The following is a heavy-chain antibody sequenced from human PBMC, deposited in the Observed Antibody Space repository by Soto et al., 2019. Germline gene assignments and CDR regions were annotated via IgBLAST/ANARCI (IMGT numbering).Heavy chain of an antibody. CDR1: GFTFSSYG. Sequence: PGGSLRLSCAASGFTFSSYGMHWVRQAPGKGLEWVAVISYDGSNKYYADSVRGRFTISRDNSKNTLYLQMNSLRAEDTAVYYCAKTGPSGWSGYSSDAFDIWGQGTMVTVSS. CDR3: AKTGPSGWSGYSSDAFDI. D-gene: IGHD3-3*01. V-gene: IGHV3-30*18. CDR2: ISYDGSNK. J-gene: IGHJ3*02.